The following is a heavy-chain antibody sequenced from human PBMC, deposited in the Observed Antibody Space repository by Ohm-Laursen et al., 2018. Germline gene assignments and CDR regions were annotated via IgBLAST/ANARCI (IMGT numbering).Heavy chain of an antibody. CDR2: IYYSGST. Sequence: GTLSLTCAVSGGSISSYYWSWIRQPPGKGLEWIGYIYYSGSTNYNPSLKSRVTISVDTSKNQFSLKLSSVTAADTAVYYCAAVGGTYWYFDLWGRDTLVTVSS. V-gene: IGHV4-59*01. J-gene: IGHJ2*01. D-gene: IGHD1-1*01. CDR3: AAVGGTYWYFDL. CDR1: GGSISSYY.